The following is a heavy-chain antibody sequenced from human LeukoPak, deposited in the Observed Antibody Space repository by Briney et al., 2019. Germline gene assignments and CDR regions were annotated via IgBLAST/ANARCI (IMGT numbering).Heavy chain of an antibody. J-gene: IGHJ1*01. V-gene: IGHV4-34*01. CDR1: GFTFSRYW. CDR3: ARGTYYYDSSGYYRYRKEYFQH. D-gene: IGHD3-22*01. Sequence: GSLRLSCAASGFTFSRYWMSWVRQAPGKGLEWIGEINHSGSTNYNPSLKSRVTISVDTSKNQFSLKLSSVTAADTAVYYCARGTYYYDSSGYYRYRKEYFQHWGQGTLVTVSS. CDR2: INHSGST.